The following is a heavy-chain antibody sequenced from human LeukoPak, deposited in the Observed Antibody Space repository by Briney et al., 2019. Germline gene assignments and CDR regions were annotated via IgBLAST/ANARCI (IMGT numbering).Heavy chain of an antibody. CDR3: AKIRYYYDSSGYYDY. CDR2: IWYDGSNK. V-gene: IGHV3-33*06. D-gene: IGHD3-22*01. J-gene: IGHJ4*02. Sequence: GGSLRLSCAASGFTFSSYWMHWVRQAPGKGLEWVAVIWYDGSNKYYADSVKGRFTISRDNSKNTLYLQMNSLRAEDTAVYYCAKIRYYYDSSGYYDYWGQGTLVTVSS. CDR1: GFTFSSYW.